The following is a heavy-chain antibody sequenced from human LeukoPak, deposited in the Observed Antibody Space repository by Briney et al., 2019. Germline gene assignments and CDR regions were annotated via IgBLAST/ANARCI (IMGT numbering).Heavy chain of an antibody. Sequence: GGSLRLSCVVSGFTSSGYSMNWVRQAPGKGLEWVSYIRGSSSTIFYADSMKGRFTVSRDNAKNTLYLQMDSLRDGDTAVYYCTRGRPGHYYDYWGQGTRVTVSS. V-gene: IGHV3-48*02. CDR2: IRGSSSTI. J-gene: IGHJ4*02. CDR1: GFTSSGYS. D-gene: IGHD6-6*01. CDR3: TRGRPGHYYDY.